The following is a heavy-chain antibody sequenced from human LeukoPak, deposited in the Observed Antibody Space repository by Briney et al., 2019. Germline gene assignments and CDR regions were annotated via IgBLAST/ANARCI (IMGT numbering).Heavy chain of an antibody. J-gene: IGHJ3*02. V-gene: IGHV4-39*01. CDR2: IYYSGST. CDR3: AGQPKLYGGVDRGAFDI. CDR1: GGSISSSSYY. D-gene: IGHD4-23*01. Sequence: SETLSLTCSVSGGSISSSSYYWGWIRQPPGKGLEWIGTIYYSGSTYYNPSLKSRVTISVDTSKNQFSLKLSSVTAADTAVYYCAGQPKLYGGVDRGAFDIWGQGTMVTVSS.